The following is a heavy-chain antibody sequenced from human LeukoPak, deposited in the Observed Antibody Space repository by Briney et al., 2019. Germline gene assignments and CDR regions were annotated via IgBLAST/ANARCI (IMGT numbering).Heavy chain of an antibody. V-gene: IGHV3-66*01. CDR1: GFTVSGNY. J-gene: IGHJ4*02. CDR2: IFIGGST. Sequence: GGSLRLSCAASGFTVSGNYMSWVRQAPGKGLEWVSVIFIGGSTYYADSVKGRFTISGDISKNTLYLQMNSLRVEDTAVYYCARDRAMYYYGSNGYWGQGTLVTVSS. D-gene: IGHD3-22*01. CDR3: ARDRAMYYYGSNGY.